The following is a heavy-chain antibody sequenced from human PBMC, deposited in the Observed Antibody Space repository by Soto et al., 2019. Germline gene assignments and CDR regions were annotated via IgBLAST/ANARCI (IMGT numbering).Heavy chain of an antibody. Sequence: GSLILSFAPSGFTFSTYGMHWVRHAPGKGLEWVAVIWYDGSNQYYADSVKGRFTISRDNSKNMLYLQMNSLRAEDTAVYYCARDLGAFNYGSAYFDYWGQGTPVTVS. J-gene: IGHJ4*02. CDR2: IWYDGSNQ. CDR3: ARDLGAFNYGSAYFDY. V-gene: IGHV3-33*01. CDR1: GFTFSTYG. D-gene: IGHD3-10*01.